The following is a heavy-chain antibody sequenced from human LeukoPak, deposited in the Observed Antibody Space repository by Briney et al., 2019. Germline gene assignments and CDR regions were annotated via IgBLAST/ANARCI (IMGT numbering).Heavy chain of an antibody. CDR3: ARLSVRGVIMHYYYGMDV. Sequence: SVKVSCKASGGTFSSYAISWVRQAPGQGLEWMGGIIPIFGTANYAQKFQGRVTITTDESTSTAYMELSSLRSEDTAVYYCARLSVRGVIMHYYYGMDVWGQGTTVTVSS. CDR1: GGTFSSYA. V-gene: IGHV1-69*05. CDR2: IIPIFGTA. J-gene: IGHJ6*02. D-gene: IGHD3-10*01.